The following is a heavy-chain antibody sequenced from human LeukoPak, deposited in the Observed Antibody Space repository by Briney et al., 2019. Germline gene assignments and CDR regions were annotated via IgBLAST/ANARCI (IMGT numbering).Heavy chain of an antibody. D-gene: IGHD3-10*01. J-gene: IGHJ5*02. Sequence: GASVKVSCKASGYTFTSYDINWVRQATGQGLEWMGWMNPNSGNTGYAQKFQGRVTMTRNTSISTAYMELSSLRSEDTAVYYCAREPPVRGGFNWFDPWGQGTLVTVSS. CDR3: AREPPVRGGFNWFDP. V-gene: IGHV1-8*01. CDR2: MNPNSGNT. CDR1: GYTFTSYD.